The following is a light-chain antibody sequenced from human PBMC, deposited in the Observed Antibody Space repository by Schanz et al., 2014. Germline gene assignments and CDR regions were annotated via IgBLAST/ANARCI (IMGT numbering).Light chain of an antibody. CDR3: LQDYTYPFT. Sequence: AIQLTQSPSSLSASVGDRVTLTCRASQGISSYLAWYQQKPGKAPKILIYAASSLQSGVPSRFSGSGSGTDFTLTISSLQPEDSATYYCLQDYTYPFTFGQGTKREIK. V-gene: IGKV1-6*01. J-gene: IGKJ2*01. CDR2: AAS. CDR1: QGISSY.